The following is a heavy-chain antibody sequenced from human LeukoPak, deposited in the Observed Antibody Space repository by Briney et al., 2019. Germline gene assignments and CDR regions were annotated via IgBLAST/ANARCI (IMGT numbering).Heavy chain of an antibody. Sequence: GGSLRLSCVGSGCNFDEYAMHWVRQPPGKGLELVSGISSNSDDIGYADSVKGRFTISRDSAKKSLYLQMNSLRAEDTALYYCAKDRYCTSSSCPIDYWGRGTLVTVSS. CDR3: AKDRYCTSSSCPIDY. CDR1: GCNFDEYA. J-gene: IGHJ4*02. D-gene: IGHD2-15*01. V-gene: IGHV3-9*01. CDR2: ISSNSDDI.